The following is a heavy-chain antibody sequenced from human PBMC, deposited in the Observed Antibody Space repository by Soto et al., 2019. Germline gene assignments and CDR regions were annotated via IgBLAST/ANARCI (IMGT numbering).Heavy chain of an antibody. CDR2: VYHTGNT. CDR3: AREQYNWKL. CDR1: ARCSTPYY. V-gene: IGHV4-59*01. J-gene: IGHJ4*02. D-gene: IGHD1-20*01. Sequence: SVTLSRPCTPSARCSTPYYCTVSRQRPGSGLEWIGYVYHTGNTYYNPSLKSRVTISLDTSKNQVSLGLKSVTAADTAVYYCAREQYNWKLWGQGTLVTVSS.